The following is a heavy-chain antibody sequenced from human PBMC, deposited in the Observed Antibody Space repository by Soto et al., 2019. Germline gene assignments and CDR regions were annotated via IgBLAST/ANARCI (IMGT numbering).Heavy chain of an antibody. D-gene: IGHD6-19*01. CDR3: ARAWGSGWYLDH. CDR1: GFTFSGSP. CDR2: IRSKANNYAT. V-gene: IGHV3-73*01. J-gene: IGHJ5*02. Sequence: HPGGSLRLSCVASGFTFSGSPMHWVRQASGKGLEWVGRIRSKANNYATAYAAAVKGRFTISRDDSKNTAYLQLNSVTPEDTAVYFCARAWGSGWYLDHWGQGTPVTVSS.